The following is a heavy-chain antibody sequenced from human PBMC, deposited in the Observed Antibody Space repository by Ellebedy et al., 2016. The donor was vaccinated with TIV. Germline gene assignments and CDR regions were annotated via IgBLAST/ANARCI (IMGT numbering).Heavy chain of an antibody. CDR1: GFTFSDYH. CDR2: IRMKSRSYST. D-gene: IGHD3-3*01. Sequence: GESLKISCAASGFTFSDYHMDWVRQAPGKGLEWVGRIRMKSRSYSTEYAASVKGRFTISRKDSKNSLYLQMDSLKTEDPAVYYCSGSTIGNIFDYWGQGTLVAVSS. CDR3: SGSTIGNIFDY. J-gene: IGHJ4*02. V-gene: IGHV3-72*01.